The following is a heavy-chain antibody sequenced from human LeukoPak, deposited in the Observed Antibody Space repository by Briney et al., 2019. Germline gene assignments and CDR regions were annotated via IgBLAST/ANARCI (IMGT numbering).Heavy chain of an antibody. CDR1: GFTFSIYE. V-gene: IGHV3-21*01. J-gene: IGHJ4*02. D-gene: IGHD3-22*01. Sequence: GGSLRLSCAASGFTFSIYEMNWVRQAPGKGLEWVSSISVRSNYIYYADSVRGRFSISRDDARDSLYLQMNSLRAEDTAVYYCVRLRRNSDTSGFYYYYDFWGQGTLVTVSS. CDR3: VRLRRNSDTSGFYYYYDF. CDR2: ISVRSNYI.